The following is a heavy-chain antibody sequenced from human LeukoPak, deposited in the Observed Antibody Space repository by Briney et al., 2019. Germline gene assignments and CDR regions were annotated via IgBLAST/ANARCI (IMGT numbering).Heavy chain of an antibody. D-gene: IGHD2-15*01. J-gene: IGHJ3*01. CDR3: ARDRYCSGGSCYGDAFDL. CDR2: MYSGGST. V-gene: IGHV3-53*01. CDR1: GCTVRSNY. Sequence: GGSLRLSWTASGCTVRSNYVSWVRQSPRKGLEWVSIMYSGGSTDYADSVKGRFIISRDHSKNTLYLQMNSLRAEDTAVYYCARDRYCSGGSCYGDAFDLWGQGTMVTVSS.